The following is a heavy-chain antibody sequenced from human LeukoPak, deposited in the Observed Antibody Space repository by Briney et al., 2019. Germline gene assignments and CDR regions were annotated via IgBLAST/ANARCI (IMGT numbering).Heavy chain of an antibody. CDR1: GFTFSSYE. CDR2: ISSSGSTI. Sequence: GSLRLSCAASGFTFSSYEMNRVRQAPGKGLEWVSYISSSGSTIYYADSVKGRFTISRDNAKNSLYLQMNSLRAEDTAVYYCASMRYDILTGYHYYFDYWGQGTLVTVSS. D-gene: IGHD3-9*01. J-gene: IGHJ4*02. CDR3: ASMRYDILTGYHYYFDY. V-gene: IGHV3-48*03.